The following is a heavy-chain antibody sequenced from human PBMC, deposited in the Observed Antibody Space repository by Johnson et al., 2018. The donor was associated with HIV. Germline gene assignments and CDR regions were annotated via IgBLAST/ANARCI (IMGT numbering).Heavy chain of an antibody. Sequence: QVQLVESGGGVVQPGRSLRLSCAASGFTFSSYAIHWVRQAPGKGLEWVAAISYDGSNKYYADSVKGRFTISRNNVQNSLYLQMNSLRAEDTAIYYCARETRDDAFDIWGQGTMVTVSS. CDR3: ARETRDDAFDI. J-gene: IGHJ3*02. V-gene: IGHV3-30*04. CDR1: GFTFSSYA. D-gene: IGHD2-2*01. CDR2: ISYDGSNK.